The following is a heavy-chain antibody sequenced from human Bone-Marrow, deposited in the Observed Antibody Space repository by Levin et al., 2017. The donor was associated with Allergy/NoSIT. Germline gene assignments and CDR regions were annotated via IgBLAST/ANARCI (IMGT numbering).Heavy chain of an antibody. D-gene: IGHD2-2*01. J-gene: IGHJ6*02. CDR2: ISANGGRT. V-gene: IGHV3-23*01. CDR3: ARNFVLVPAVIDYYYGMDV. CDR1: GFTFSSYA. Sequence: GESLKISCAASGFTFSSYAMSWVRQAPGKGLEWVSSISANGGRTYYSDSVKGRFTISRDNAKSSLFLQMSSLRADDTAVYYCARNFVLVPAVIDYYYGMDVWGQGTTVIVSS.